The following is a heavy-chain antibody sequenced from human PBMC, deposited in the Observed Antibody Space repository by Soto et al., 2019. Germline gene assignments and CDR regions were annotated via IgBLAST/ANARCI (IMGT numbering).Heavy chain of an antibody. CDR1: GFTFSSYA. CDR3: AKDQSCISTSCPRSYNWFDP. Sequence: EVQLLESGGGLVQPGGSLRLSCAASGFTFSSYAMSWVRQAPGKGLEWVSAISGSGGSTYYADSVKGRFTISRDNSKNTLYRQMNSLRAEDTAVYYCAKDQSCISTSCPRSYNWFDPWGQGTLVTVSS. D-gene: IGHD2-2*01. J-gene: IGHJ5*02. CDR2: ISGSGGST. V-gene: IGHV3-23*01.